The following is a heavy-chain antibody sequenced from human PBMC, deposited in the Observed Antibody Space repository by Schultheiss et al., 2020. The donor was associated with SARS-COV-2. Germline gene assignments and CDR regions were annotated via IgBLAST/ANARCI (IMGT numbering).Heavy chain of an antibody. J-gene: IGHJ4*02. Sequence: GGSLRLSCAASGFTFSSYGMHWVRQAPGKGLEWVAVISYDGSNKYYADSVKGRFTISRDNSKNTLYLQMNSLRAEDTAVYYCARVAGRIRPIDYWGQGTLVTVSS. CDR3: ARVAGRIRPIDY. CDR2: ISYDGSNK. V-gene: IGHV3-30*03. CDR1: GFTFSSYG. D-gene: IGHD2-15*01.